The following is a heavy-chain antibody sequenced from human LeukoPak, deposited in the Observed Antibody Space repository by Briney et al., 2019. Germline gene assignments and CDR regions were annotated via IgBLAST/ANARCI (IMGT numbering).Heavy chain of an antibody. CDR3: AKDKTLQGYYYMDV. CDR2: ISWDGGST. CDR1: GFTFDDYT. D-gene: IGHD2-15*01. J-gene: IGHJ6*03. V-gene: IGHV3-43*01. Sequence: GGSLRLSCAASGFTFDDYTMHWVRQAPGKGLEWVSLISWDGGSTYYADSVKGRFTISRDNSKNSLYLQMNSLRTEDTALYYCAKDKTLQGYYYMDVWGKGTTVTVSS.